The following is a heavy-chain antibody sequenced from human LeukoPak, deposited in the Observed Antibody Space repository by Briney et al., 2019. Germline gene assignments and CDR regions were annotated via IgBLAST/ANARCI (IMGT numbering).Heavy chain of an antibody. CDR3: ARGLSASYDFNWFDS. V-gene: IGHV4-4*07. D-gene: IGHD2/OR15-2a*01. CDR2: INTSGTT. CDR1: GGSISGYY. J-gene: IGHJ5*01. Sequence: PSETLSLTCTVSGGSISGYYWSWLRQPAGKGPEWMGRINTSGTTSYDPSLKSRVTMSVDTSKNQFSLKLTSVTAADTAVYYCARGLSASYDFNWFDSWGQGTLVTVSS.